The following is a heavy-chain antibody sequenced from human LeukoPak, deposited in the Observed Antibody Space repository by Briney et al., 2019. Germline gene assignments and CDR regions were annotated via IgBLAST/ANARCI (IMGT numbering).Heavy chain of an antibody. J-gene: IGHJ5*02. V-gene: IGHV3-9*01. Sequence: GRSLRLSCAASGFTFDDYAMHWVRQAPGKGLEWVSGISWNSGSIGYADSVKGRFTISRDNSKNTLYLQMNSLRAEDTAVYYCAKGGRYCSGGSCSRFDPWGQGTLVTVSS. CDR1: GFTFDDYA. CDR3: AKGGRYCSGGSCSRFDP. D-gene: IGHD2-15*01. CDR2: ISWNSGSI.